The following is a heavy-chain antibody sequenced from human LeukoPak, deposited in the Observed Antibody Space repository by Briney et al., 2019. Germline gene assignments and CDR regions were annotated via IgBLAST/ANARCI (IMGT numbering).Heavy chain of an antibody. CDR3: ARQTGRFDP. Sequence: SETLSLTCTVSGGSLNSHYWAWIRQPPGKGLEWIGYIYYNGNTNYNPSLKSRVTISVDTSKNQFSLRLNSVTAADPAVYYCARQTGRFDPWGQGTLVTVSS. V-gene: IGHV4-59*11. CDR1: GGSLNSHY. CDR2: IYYNGNT. J-gene: IGHJ5*02.